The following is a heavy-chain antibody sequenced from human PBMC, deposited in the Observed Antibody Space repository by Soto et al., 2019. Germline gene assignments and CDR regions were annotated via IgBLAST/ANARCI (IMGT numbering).Heavy chain of an antibody. V-gene: IGHV1-2*02. CDR1: GYIFTDHL. Sequence: ASVKVSCKTSGYIFTDHLIHWVRQSPGQGLQWVGWVHPDSGGTNVAQAFQDRVTMTADTSIITAYMDLARLRPDDTAIYYCARSSGGNFGIIIEGSNWFDPWGQGTLVTVSS. J-gene: IGHJ5*02. CDR2: VHPDSGGT. CDR3: ARSSGGNFGIIIEGSNWFDP. D-gene: IGHD3-3*01.